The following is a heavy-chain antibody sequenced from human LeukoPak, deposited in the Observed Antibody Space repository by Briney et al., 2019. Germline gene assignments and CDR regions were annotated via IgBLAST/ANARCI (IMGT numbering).Heavy chain of an antibody. D-gene: IGHD1-20*01. CDR2: INPNSGGT. CDR1: GYTFTVYY. CDR3: ARVLITGTTVDDFDI. J-gene: IGHJ3*02. V-gene: IGHV1-2*04. Sequence: ASVKLSCKASGYTFTVYYMHWVRQAPGQGLEWMGWINPNSGGTNYAQKFQGWVTMTRDTSNSTAYMELSRMRSDDTAVYYCARVLITGTTVDDFDIWGKGTMVTVSS.